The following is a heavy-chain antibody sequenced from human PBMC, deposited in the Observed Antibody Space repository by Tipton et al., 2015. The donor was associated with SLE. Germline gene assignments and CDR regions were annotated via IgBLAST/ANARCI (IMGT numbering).Heavy chain of an antibody. Sequence: QLVQSGAEVKKPGASVKVSCKASGYTFTNYGISWVRQAPGQGLEWMGWINAGNGNTKYSQKFQGRVTITRDTSASTAYMELSSLRSDDTAVYYCARDPVDCGGDCPNWFDPWGQGTLVTVSS. J-gene: IGHJ5*02. CDR3: ARDPVDCGGDCPNWFDP. D-gene: IGHD2-21*01. V-gene: IGHV1-18*01. CDR2: INAGNGNT. CDR1: GYTFTNYG.